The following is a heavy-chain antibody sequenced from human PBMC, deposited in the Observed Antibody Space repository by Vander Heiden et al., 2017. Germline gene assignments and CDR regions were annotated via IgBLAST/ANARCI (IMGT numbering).Heavy chain of an antibody. Sequence: QLQLQESGPGLVTCSETLSLTCRVSGGSIGSSSHFWGWIRQSPGKGLGWIGSMFYTGSTYYNPSLQSRVTISVDMSKNQFSLRLTSVTAADTGVYYCARPTAGYWGQGTRVTVSS. J-gene: IGHJ4*02. CDR2: MFYTGST. CDR1: GGSIGSSSHF. CDR3: ARPTAGY. V-gene: IGHV4-39*01.